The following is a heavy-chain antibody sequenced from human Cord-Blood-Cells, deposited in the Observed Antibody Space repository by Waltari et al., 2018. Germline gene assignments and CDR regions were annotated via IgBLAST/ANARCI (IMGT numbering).Heavy chain of an antibody. D-gene: IGHD6-19*01. CDR1: GGTFSSYA. CDR3: ARDRRAVAGTIEYYYYYGMDV. Sequence: QVQLVQSGAEVKKPGSSVKVSCKASGGTFSSYAISWVRQAPGHGLEWMGGIIPIFGTANYAQKFQGRVTITADKSTSTAYMELSSLRSEDTAVYYCARDRRAVAGTIEYYYYYGMDVWGQGTTVTVSS. CDR2: IIPIFGTA. J-gene: IGHJ6*02. V-gene: IGHV1-69*06.